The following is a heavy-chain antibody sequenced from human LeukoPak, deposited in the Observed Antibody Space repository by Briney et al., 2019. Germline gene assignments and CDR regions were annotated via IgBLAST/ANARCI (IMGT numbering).Heavy chain of an antibody. Sequence: GRSLRLSCAASGFSFSSYGMHWVRPAPGKGLEGVAVISYDGTKKYYADSVKGRFTISGDNSKNTVYLQMNSLRGEDTAVYFCARDAVTQWLAYYLDYWGQGTLVTVSS. CDR1: GFSFSSYG. J-gene: IGHJ4*02. D-gene: IGHD6-19*01. CDR2: ISYDGTKK. V-gene: IGHV3-30*03. CDR3: ARDAVTQWLAYYLDY.